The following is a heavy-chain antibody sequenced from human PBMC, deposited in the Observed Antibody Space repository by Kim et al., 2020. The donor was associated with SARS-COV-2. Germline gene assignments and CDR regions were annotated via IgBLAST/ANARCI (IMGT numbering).Heavy chain of an antibody. CDR2: IIPILGIA. CDR3: ARVAAYCGGDCSFDY. D-gene: IGHD2-21*01. V-gene: IGHV1-69*04. CDR1: GGTFSSYA. Sequence: SVKVSCKASGGTFSSYAISWVRQAPGQGLEWMGRIIPILGIANYAQKFQGRVTITADKSTSTAYMELSSLRSEDTAVYYCARVAAYCGGDCSFDYWGQG. J-gene: IGHJ4*02.